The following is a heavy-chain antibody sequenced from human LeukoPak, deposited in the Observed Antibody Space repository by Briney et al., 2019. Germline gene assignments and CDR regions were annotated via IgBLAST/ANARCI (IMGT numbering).Heavy chain of an antibody. J-gene: IGHJ4*02. CDR2: ISYDGSNK. CDR1: GFTFSSYA. CDR3: AREAYSGSVGDY. D-gene: IGHD1-26*01. Sequence: AGGSLRLSCAASGFTFSSYAMHWVRQAPGKGLEWVAVISYDGSNKYYADSVKGRFTISRDNSKNTLYLQMNSLRAEDTAVYYCAREAYSGSVGDYWGQGTLVTVSS. V-gene: IGHV3-30-3*01.